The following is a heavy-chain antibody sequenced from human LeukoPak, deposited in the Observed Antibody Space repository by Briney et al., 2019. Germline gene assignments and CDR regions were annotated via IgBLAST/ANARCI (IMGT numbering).Heavy chain of an antibody. CDR1: GSTVSSNH. Sequence: GGSLRLSCAASGSTVSSNHMSWVRQAPGKGLEWVSVIYSGGSTYYADSVKGRFTISRDNSKNTLYLQMNSLRAEDTAVYYCARGNLPLDYWGQGTLVTVSS. D-gene: IGHD1-14*01. CDR2: IYSGGST. CDR3: ARGNLPLDY. J-gene: IGHJ4*02. V-gene: IGHV3-53*01.